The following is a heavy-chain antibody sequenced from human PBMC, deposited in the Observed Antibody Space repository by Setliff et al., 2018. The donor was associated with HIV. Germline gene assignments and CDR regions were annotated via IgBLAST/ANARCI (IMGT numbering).Heavy chain of an antibody. D-gene: IGHD4-4*01. CDR2: IYYSGSS. J-gene: IGHJ6*03. Sequence: LSLTCTVSGGSISSYYWSWIRQPPGKGLELIGYIYYSGSSNYNPSLKSRVTISVDTSKNQFSLKLSSVTAADTAVYYCASMYSNYGRYYYYYMDVWGKGATVTVSS. CDR3: ASMYSNYGRYYYYYMDV. V-gene: IGHV4-59*01. CDR1: GGSISSYY.